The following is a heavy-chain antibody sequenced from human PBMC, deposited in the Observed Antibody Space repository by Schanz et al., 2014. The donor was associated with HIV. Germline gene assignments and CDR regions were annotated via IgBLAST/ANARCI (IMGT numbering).Heavy chain of an antibody. D-gene: IGHD3-22*01. V-gene: IGHV1-69*01. J-gene: IGHJ4*02. CDR3: ATLYYYDSSGYLNYYDY. Sequence: QVQLVQSGAEVKKPGALVKVSCKASGYTFPDYYIHWVRQAPGQGPEWMGGIIPIFDAANYAQTFQGRLTIAADESTGKVYMELTRLRYEDTAVYYCATLYYYDSSGYLNYYDYWGQGTLVTVSS. CDR2: IIPIFDAA. CDR1: GYTFPDYY.